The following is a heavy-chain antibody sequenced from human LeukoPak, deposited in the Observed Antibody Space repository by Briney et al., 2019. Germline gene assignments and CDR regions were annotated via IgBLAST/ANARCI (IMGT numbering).Heavy chain of an antibody. J-gene: IGHJ4*02. CDR2: IYHSGST. D-gene: IGHD3-10*01. CDR1: GGSISSSNW. V-gene: IGHV4-4*02. CDR3: ARDRGDFYDSGSYDS. Sequence: SGTLSLTCAVSGGSISSSNWWSWVRQPPGKGLEWIGEIYHSGSTNYNPSLKSRVTISVDKSKNQFSLKLTSVTAADTAVYYCARDRGDFYDSGSYDSWGPGTLVTVSS.